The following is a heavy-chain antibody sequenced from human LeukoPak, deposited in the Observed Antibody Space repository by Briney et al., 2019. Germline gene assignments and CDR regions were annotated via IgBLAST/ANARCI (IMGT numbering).Heavy chain of an antibody. V-gene: IGHV3-21*01. CDR3: ARADCSSSTCYLRRSWFDP. J-gene: IGHJ5*02. CDR2: ISTSSRYI. Sequence: GSLRLFCAASGFTLSNYDMNWVRQAPGKGLEWVSSISTSSRYIYYKDSVRGRFTISRDDAKNSLYLEMNSLRAEDTAVYYCARADCSSSTCYLRRSWFDPWGQGTLVTVSS. CDR1: GFTLSNYD. D-gene: IGHD2-2*01.